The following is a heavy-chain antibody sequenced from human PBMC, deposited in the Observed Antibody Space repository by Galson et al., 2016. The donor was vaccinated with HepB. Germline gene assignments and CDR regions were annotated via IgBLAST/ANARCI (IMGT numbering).Heavy chain of an antibody. Sequence: SLRLSCAASGFSFDDYTMHWVRQAPGKGLGWVSGISWNSGNMAYADSVKGRFTISRDNAKNSLYLQMDSLRPEDTALYYCAKAPQWRSARFDPWGQGTLVTVSS. V-gene: IGHV3-9*01. D-gene: IGHD6-6*01. CDR3: AKAPQWRSARFDP. J-gene: IGHJ5*02. CDR2: ISWNSGNM. CDR1: GFSFDDYT.